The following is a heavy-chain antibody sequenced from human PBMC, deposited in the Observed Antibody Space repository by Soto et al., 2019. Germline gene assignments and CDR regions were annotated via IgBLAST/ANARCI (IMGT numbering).Heavy chain of an antibody. J-gene: IGHJ4*02. D-gene: IGHD6-13*01. CDR1: GYTFTSYD. CDR3: ARGVDAGLDY. V-gene: IGHV1-8*01. CDR2: MSPQNDNT. Sequence: GASGKVSCKASGYTFTSYDINWVRQATGQGLEWMGWMSPQNDNTGYAQNFQGRVIMTRDTSINTAYLELSSLRPEDTAVYYCARGVDAGLDYWGQGALVTVSS.